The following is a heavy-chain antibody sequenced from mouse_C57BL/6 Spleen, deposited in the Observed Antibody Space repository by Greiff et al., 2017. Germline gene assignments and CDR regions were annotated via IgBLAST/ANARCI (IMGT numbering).Heavy chain of an antibody. V-gene: IGHV1-52*01. CDR3: ARGGNYDYDEGVLFAY. CDR1: GYTFTSYW. J-gene: IGHJ3*01. Sequence: QDQLQQPGAELVRPGSSVKLSCKASGYTFTSYWMHWVKQRPIQGLEWIGNIDPSDSETHYNQKFKDKATLTVDKSSSTAYMQLSSLTSEDSAVYYCARGGNYDYDEGVLFAYWGQGTLVTVSA. D-gene: IGHD2-4*01. CDR2: IDPSDSET.